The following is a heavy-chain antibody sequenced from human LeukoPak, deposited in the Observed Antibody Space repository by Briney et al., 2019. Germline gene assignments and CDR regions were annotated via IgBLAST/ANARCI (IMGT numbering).Heavy chain of an antibody. Sequence: GGSLRLSCAASGFTFNNYWMTWVRQAPGQGLEWVANIKQDGSEKYYVDSVKGRFTISRDNAKNSLHLQMNSLRAEDTAMYYCARGMDYWGQGTLVTVSS. CDR1: GFTFNNYW. J-gene: IGHJ4*02. CDR3: ARGMDY. V-gene: IGHV3-7*03. CDR2: IKQDGSEK.